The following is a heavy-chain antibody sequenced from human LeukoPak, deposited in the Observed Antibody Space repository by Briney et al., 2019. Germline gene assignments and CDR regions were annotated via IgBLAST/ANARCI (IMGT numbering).Heavy chain of an antibody. D-gene: IGHD6-19*01. CDR1: GFTFSKYW. CDR2: INTDGTVT. CDR3: ATKQWLAPPPDS. V-gene: IGHV3-74*01. J-gene: IGHJ4*02. Sequence: GGSLRLSCAASGFTFSKYWMLWVRQAPGKGLESVSRINTDGTVTTYADCVKGRFTVSRDNADNTMFLQMNSVRDEDTAVYYCATKQWLAPPPDSWGQGTPVTVSS.